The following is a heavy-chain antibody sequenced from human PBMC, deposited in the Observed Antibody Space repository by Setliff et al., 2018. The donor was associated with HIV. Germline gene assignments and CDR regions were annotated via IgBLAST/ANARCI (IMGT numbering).Heavy chain of an antibody. Sequence: SVKVSCKASGGTFNTYVISWLRQTPGQGLEWMGGIIPILGVANYAQKFQGRLTITADKSTNTAYMELSSLKSDDTAVYYCARGPEEGDCSGGSCYGNFDPWGQGTLVTVSS. J-gene: IGHJ5*02. D-gene: IGHD2-15*01. CDR1: GGTFNTYV. CDR3: ARGPEEGDCSGGSCYGNFDP. V-gene: IGHV1-69*10. CDR2: IIPILGVA.